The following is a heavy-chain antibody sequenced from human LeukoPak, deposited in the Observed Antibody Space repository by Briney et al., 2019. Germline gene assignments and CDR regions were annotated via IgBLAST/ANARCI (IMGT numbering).Heavy chain of an antibody. Sequence: GGSLRLSCAGSGFTFNNYAMGWVRQAPGRGLGWVSAISGTGATTYYADSVKGRFAISRDNSKNTLYLQMTSLRADDTAVYYCAKDQRFGDLDDYRGQGTLVTVSS. V-gene: IGHV3-23*01. CDR2: ISGTGATT. CDR1: GFTFNNYA. J-gene: IGHJ4*02. CDR3: AKDQRFGDLDDY. D-gene: IGHD3-10*01.